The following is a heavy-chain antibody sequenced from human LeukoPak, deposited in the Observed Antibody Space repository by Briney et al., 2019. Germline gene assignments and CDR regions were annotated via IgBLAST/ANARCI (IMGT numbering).Heavy chain of an antibody. Sequence: SVKVSCKASGGTFSSYAISWVRQAPGQGLEWMGGIIPIFGTANYAQKFQGRVTITADKSTSTAYMELSSLRSEDTAVYYCARVSGYCSSTSCYASWFDPWGQGTLVTVSS. J-gene: IGHJ5*02. CDR1: GGTFSSYA. CDR3: ARVSGYCSSTSCYASWFDP. D-gene: IGHD2-2*01. CDR2: IIPIFGTA. V-gene: IGHV1-69*06.